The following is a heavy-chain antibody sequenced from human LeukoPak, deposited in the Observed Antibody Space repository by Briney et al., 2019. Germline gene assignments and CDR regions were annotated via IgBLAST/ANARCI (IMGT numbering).Heavy chain of an antibody. CDR2: IYTGGST. CDR1: GFTVSSNY. V-gene: IGHV3-53*01. Sequence: PGGSLRLSCAASGFTVSSNYMSWVRQASGKGLEWVSVIYTGGSTYYADSVKGRFTISRDNSKNTLYFQMNSLRTEDTAVYYCAREPDFWSGYHFWGQGTLVTVSS. D-gene: IGHD3-3*01. J-gene: IGHJ4*02. CDR3: AREPDFWSGYHF.